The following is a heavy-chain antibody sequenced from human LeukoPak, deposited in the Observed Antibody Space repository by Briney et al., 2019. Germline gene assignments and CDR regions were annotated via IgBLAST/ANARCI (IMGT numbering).Heavy chain of an antibody. J-gene: IGHJ4*02. Sequence: PGGSLRLSCVASGFSFSSYAMSWVRQSPGKGLEWVSAFSGGASRTYYVDSVKGRFTISRDNSKNTLYLQMNSLRVEDTAVYYCEKGLPHYYDSSGWWDYWGQGTLVTVSS. CDR3: EKGLPHYYDSSGWWDY. D-gene: IGHD3-22*01. V-gene: IGHV3-23*01. CDR2: FSGGASRT. CDR1: GFSFSSYA.